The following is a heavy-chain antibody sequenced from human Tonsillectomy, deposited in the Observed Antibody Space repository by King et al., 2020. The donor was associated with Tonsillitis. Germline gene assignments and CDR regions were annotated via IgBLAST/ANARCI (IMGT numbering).Heavy chain of an antibody. J-gene: IGHJ4*01. Sequence: VQLQESGPGLVKPSETLSLTCTVSGGSISSYYWSWIRQPPGKGLEWIGYIYYSGSTNYNPSLKSRVTISVDTSKNQFSLKLSSVTAADTAVYFCARQRDRGSSGYYFGYWGHGTLVTVSS. CDR2: IYYSGST. CDR1: GGSISSYY. CDR3: ARQRDRGSSGYYFGY. V-gene: IGHV4-59*08. D-gene: IGHD3-22*01.